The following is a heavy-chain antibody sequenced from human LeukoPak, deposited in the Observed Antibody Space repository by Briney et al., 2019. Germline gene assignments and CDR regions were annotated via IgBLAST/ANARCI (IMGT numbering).Heavy chain of an antibody. CDR3: AKRDSSGWYPFDF. CDR2: ISGSGSST. Sequence: GVSLRLSCAASGFTFSSYAMSWIRQAPGKGLEWVSGISGSGSSTYYADSVKGRFTISRDNSKNTLYLQMNSLRAEDTAVYYCAKRDSSGWYPFDFWGQGTLVTVSS. V-gene: IGHV3-23*01. D-gene: IGHD6-19*01. CDR1: GFTFSSYA. J-gene: IGHJ4*02.